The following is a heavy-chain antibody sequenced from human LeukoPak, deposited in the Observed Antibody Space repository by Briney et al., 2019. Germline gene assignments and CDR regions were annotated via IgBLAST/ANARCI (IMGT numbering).Heavy chain of an antibody. CDR3: ARPLQGRTWYFDL. CDR2: INYSGST. CDR1: GGSISSSSYY. Sequence: SETLSLTCTVSGGSISSSSYYWGRIRQPPGKGLECIGNINYSGSTYYNPYLKRRVTISVDTSKTQFSLKLNSVTTAATALYYSARPLQGRTWYFDLWGGGTLVTVSS. V-gene: IGHV4-39*01. J-gene: IGHJ2*01.